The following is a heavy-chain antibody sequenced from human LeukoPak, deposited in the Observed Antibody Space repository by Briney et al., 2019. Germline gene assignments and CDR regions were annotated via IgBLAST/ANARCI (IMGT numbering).Heavy chain of an antibody. J-gene: IGHJ1*01. V-gene: IGHV3-23*01. CDR2: IGGSDGTT. D-gene: IGHD5-12*01. CDR3: AKGGWEEMATIPSRAEYFQH. CDR1: GLSFGSFA. Sequence: PGGSLRLSCAASGLSFGSFAMSWVRQAPGKGLEWVSGIGGSDGTTFYADSVKGRFTISRDNAKNSLYLQMNSLRAEDTALYYCAKGGWEEMATIPSRAEYFQHWGQGTLVTVSS.